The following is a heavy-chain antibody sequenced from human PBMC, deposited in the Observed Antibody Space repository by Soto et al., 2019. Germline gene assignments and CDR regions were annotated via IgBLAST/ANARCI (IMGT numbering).Heavy chain of an antibody. CDR2: IYYSGST. D-gene: IGHD4-17*01. CDR3: ARTYGEDGFVDY. Sequence: SETLSLTCTVSGGSISSSSYYWGWIRQPPGKGLEWIGSIYYSGSTYYNPSLKSRVTISVDTSKNQFSLKLSSVTAADTAVYYCARTYGEDGFVDYWGQGTLVTVSS. J-gene: IGHJ4*02. V-gene: IGHV4-39*01. CDR1: GGSISSSSYY.